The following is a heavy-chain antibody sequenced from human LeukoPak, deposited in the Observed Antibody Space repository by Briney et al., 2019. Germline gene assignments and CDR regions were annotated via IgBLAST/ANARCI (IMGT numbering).Heavy chain of an antibody. J-gene: IGHJ3*02. V-gene: IGHV4-39*01. CDR1: GGSISSSSYY. Sequence: SETLSLTCTVSGGSISSSSYYWDWIRQPPGKGLEWIGSSYYSGSTNYNPSLKSRVTISVDTSKNQFSLKLSSVTAADTAVYYCARAPYYYDSSGRLEDDAFDIWGQGTMVTVSS. CDR2: SYYSGST. CDR3: ARAPYYYDSSGRLEDDAFDI. D-gene: IGHD3-22*01.